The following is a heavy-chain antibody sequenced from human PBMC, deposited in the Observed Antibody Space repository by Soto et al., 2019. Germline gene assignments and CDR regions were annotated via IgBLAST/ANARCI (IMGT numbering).Heavy chain of an antibody. D-gene: IGHD2-8*01. CDR2: ISPSGSP. CDR1: GGSVNRGGYS. CDR3: TRGVLA. J-gene: IGHJ5*02. Sequence: SETLSLTCSVSGGSVNRGGYSWSWIRQPPGKGLEWIGSISPSGSPAYNPSLKSRVTISVDRSNNQISLEISSVTAADTAVYYCTRGVLAWGPGTLVTVSS. V-gene: IGHV4-30-2*01.